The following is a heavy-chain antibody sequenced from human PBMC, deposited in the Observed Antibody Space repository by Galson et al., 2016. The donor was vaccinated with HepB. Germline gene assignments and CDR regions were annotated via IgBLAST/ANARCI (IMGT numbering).Heavy chain of an antibody. CDR1: GFSFSGYG. J-gene: IGHJ4*02. D-gene: IGHD3-3*01. V-gene: IGHV3-33*01. CDR2: IWYDGTKK. CDR3: AREGSGMTNFGVAFDF. Sequence: SLRLSCAASGFSFSGYGMHWVRQAPGKGLEWVALIWYDGTKKYYADAVKGRFTISRDNSKKTLSLQMDSLRVEDTGVYYCAREGSGMTNFGVAFDFWGQGTRLTVSS.